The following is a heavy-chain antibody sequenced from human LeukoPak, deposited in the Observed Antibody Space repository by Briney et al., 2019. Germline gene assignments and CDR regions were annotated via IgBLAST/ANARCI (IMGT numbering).Heavy chain of an antibody. V-gene: IGHV3-23*01. D-gene: IGHD3-22*01. Sequence: GGSLRLSCAASGFTFSRYAMSWVREAPGKGLEWVSAISGSGGSTYYADSVKGRFTISRDNSKNTLYLQMNSLRAEDTTVYYCAKDLFDFSYYDSSGYYSLFDYWGQGTLVTVSS. CDR3: AKDLFDFSYYDSSGYYSLFDY. CDR2: ISGSGGST. J-gene: IGHJ4*02. CDR1: GFTFSRYA.